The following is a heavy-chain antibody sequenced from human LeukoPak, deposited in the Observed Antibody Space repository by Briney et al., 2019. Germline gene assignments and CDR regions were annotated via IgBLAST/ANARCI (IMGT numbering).Heavy chain of an antibody. Sequence: SLRLSCAASGFTFDVYAMHWVRQAPGKGLEWVSGISWNSGSIGYADSVKGRFTISRDNAKNSLYLQMNSLRAEDTALYYCAKDRVWQLVPLIFDYWGQGTLVTVSS. J-gene: IGHJ4*02. CDR1: GFTFDVYA. CDR3: AKDRVWQLVPLIFDY. V-gene: IGHV3-9*01. D-gene: IGHD6-13*01. CDR2: ISWNSGSI.